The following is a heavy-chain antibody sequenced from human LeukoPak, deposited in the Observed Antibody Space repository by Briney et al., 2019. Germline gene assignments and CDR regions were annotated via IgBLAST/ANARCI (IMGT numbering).Heavy chain of an antibody. CDR1: GGSFSGYY. CDR3: ARDREVRGVTAYYYYYYMDV. J-gene: IGHJ6*03. V-gene: IGHV4-34*01. D-gene: IGHD3-10*01. Sequence: PSETLSLTCAVYGGSFSGYYWSWIRQPPGKGLEWIGEINHSGSTNYNPSLKSRVTISVDTSKNQFSLKLSSVTAADTAVYYCARDREVRGVTAYYYYYYMDVWGKGTTVTVSS. CDR2: INHSGST.